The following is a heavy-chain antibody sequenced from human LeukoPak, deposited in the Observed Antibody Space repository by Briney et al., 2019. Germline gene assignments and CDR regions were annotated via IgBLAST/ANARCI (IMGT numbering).Heavy chain of an antibody. Sequence: GGSLRLSCAASGFTFSSYAMSWVRQAPGKGLVWVSAISGSGGSTYYADFVKGRFTISRDNSKNTLYLQMNSLRAEDTAVYYCAKGGPFYCSSTSCYALDYWGQGTLVTVSS. J-gene: IGHJ4*02. D-gene: IGHD2-2*01. V-gene: IGHV3-23*01. CDR2: ISGSGGST. CDR1: GFTFSSYA. CDR3: AKGGPFYCSSTSCYALDY.